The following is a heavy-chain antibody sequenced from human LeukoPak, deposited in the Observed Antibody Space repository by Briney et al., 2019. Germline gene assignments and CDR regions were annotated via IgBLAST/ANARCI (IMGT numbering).Heavy chain of an antibody. D-gene: IGHD1-26*01. CDR3: ARGGRPYGGSYGY. J-gene: IGHJ4*02. V-gene: IGHV1-18*01. Sequence: ASVKVSCKASGYTFTSYGISWVRQAPGQGLEWMGWISAYNGNTNYAQKFQGRVTMTRDTSTSTVYMELSSLRSEDTAVYYCARGGRPYGGSYGYWGQGTLVTVSS. CDR1: GYTFTSYG. CDR2: ISAYNGNT.